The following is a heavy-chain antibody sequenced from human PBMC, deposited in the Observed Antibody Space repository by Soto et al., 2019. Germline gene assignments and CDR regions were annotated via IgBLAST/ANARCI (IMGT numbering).Heavy chain of an antibody. Sequence: KTSETLSLTCAVYGGSFSGYYWSWIRQPPGKGLEWIGEIKHSGSTNYNPSLTSRVTISVDASKSQFSLKLSSVTAADAAVYYCARQAVSTGYYYYYGLDVWGQGTTVTVSS. D-gene: IGHD4-4*01. CDR2: IKHSGST. V-gene: IGHV4-34*01. J-gene: IGHJ6*02. CDR3: ARQAVSTGYYYYYGLDV. CDR1: GGSFSGYY.